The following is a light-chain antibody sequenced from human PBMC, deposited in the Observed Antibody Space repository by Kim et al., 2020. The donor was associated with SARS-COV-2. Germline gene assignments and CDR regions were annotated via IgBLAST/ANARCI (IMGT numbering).Light chain of an antibody. Sequence: SYELTQPPSMSVSPGQTASITCSGDRLGDKYAHWYQQKPGQSPGLVIYQDNKRPSGIPERFSGSNSGNTATLTISETQAMDESDYYCQAWDSSTGVFGGGTQLTVL. CDR2: QDN. J-gene: IGLJ3*02. CDR1: RLGDKY. CDR3: QAWDSSTGV. V-gene: IGLV3-1*01.